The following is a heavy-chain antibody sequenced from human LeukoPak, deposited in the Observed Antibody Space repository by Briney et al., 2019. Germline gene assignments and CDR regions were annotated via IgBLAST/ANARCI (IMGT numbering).Heavy chain of an antibody. V-gene: IGHV3-48*01. D-gene: IGHD3-22*01. CDR3: ARDSSGYRRFDF. CDR2: ISSSGGTI. J-gene: IGHJ4*02. Sequence: GGSLRLSCAASGFTLNNYGMSWVRQAPGRGLEWVSFISSSGGTIYYADSVKGRFTISRDNVNNSLHLLMNSLRGDDTAVYHCARDSSGYRRFDFWGQGTLVTVSS. CDR1: GFTLNNYG.